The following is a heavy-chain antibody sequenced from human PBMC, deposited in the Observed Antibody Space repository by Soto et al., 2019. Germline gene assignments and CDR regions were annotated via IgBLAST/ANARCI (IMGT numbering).Heavy chain of an antibody. CDR1: GFTFSSHG. CDR2: LSYDGSKI. Sequence: QVQLVESGGGVVQPGTSLRLSCAASGFTFSSHGMHWVRQAPGKGLEWVALLSYDGSKINYADSVKGRFTISRDNSKNTLYLQMTRLRAEDTAVYYCAKRGFCSGGSCYSFHFDSWGQGTLVTVSS. D-gene: IGHD2-15*01. V-gene: IGHV3-30*18. J-gene: IGHJ4*02. CDR3: AKRGFCSGGSCYSFHFDS.